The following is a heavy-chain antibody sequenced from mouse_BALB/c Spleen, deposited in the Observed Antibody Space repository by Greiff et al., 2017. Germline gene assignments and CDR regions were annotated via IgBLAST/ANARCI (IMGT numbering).Heavy chain of an antibody. CDR2: ISYSGST. CDR3: ANSYYYGSSYYAMDY. Sequence: EVKLLESGPGLVKPSQSLSLTCTVTGYSITSDYAWNWIRQFPGNKLEWMGYISYSGSTSYNPSLKSRISITRDTSKNQFFLQLNSVTTEDTATYYCANSYYYGSSYYAMDYWGQGASVTVSS. V-gene: IGHV3-2*02. D-gene: IGHD1-1*01. CDR1: GYSITSDYA. J-gene: IGHJ4*01.